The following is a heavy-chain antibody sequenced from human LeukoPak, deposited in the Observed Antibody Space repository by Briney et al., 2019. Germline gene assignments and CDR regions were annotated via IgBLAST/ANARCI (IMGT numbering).Heavy chain of an antibody. CDR1: GCTFDDYA. Sequence: GRSLRLSCTSSGCTFDDYAMHWVRQAPGKGLEWVSGISWNSGSIGYADSVKGRFTISRDNAKNSLYLQMNSLRAEDMALYYCAKDIQYAPTGHFDYWGQGTLVTVSS. J-gene: IGHJ4*02. CDR3: AKDIQYAPTGHFDY. CDR2: ISWNSGSI. V-gene: IGHV3-9*03.